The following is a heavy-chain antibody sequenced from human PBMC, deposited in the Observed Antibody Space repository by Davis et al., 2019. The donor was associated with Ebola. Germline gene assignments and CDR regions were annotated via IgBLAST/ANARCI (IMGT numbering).Heavy chain of an antibody. CDR1: GYTFTSYG. J-gene: IGHJ4*02. CDR3: AGGIAVAGPYYFDY. V-gene: IGHV1-18*01. Sequence: ASVKVSCKASGYTFTSYGISWVRQAPGQGLEWMGWISAYNGNTNYAQKLQGRVTMTTDTSTSTAYMELRSLRSDDTAVYYCAGGIAVAGPYYFDYWGQGTLVTVSS. D-gene: IGHD6-19*01. CDR2: ISAYNGNT.